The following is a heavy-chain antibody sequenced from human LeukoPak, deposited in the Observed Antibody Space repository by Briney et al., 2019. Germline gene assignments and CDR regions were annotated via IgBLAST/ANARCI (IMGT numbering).Heavy chain of an antibody. CDR2: INHSGST. Sequence: SETLSLTCAVYGGSFSGYYWSWIRQPPGKGLEWIGEINHSGSTNYNPSLKSRVTISVDTSKNQFSLKLSPVTAADTAVYYCARGFHRYSYGFGVYYFDYWGQGTLVTVSS. D-gene: IGHD5-18*01. CDR3: ARGFHRYSYGFGVYYFDY. CDR1: GGSFSGYY. J-gene: IGHJ4*02. V-gene: IGHV4-34*01.